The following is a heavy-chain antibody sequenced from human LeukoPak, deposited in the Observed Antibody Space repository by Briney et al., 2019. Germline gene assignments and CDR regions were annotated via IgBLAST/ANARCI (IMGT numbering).Heavy chain of an antibody. CDR3: TRDRSYGRSYFDY. Sequence: GGSLRLSCAASGFTVSDSYMSWVRQAPGKGLEWVSVIYSSGTIYYADSVKGRFTISRDNSENTLYLQMNSLTIEDTAVYYCTRDRSYGRSYFDYWGQGTLVTVAS. CDR1: GFTVSDSY. V-gene: IGHV3-66*03. D-gene: IGHD5-18*01. J-gene: IGHJ4*02. CDR2: IYSSGTI.